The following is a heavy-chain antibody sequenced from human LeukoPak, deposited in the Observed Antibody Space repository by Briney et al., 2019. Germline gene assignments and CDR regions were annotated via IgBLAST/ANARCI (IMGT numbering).Heavy chain of an antibody. D-gene: IGHD5-18*01. CDR1: GGSISGGGYY. J-gene: IGHJ4*02. CDR3: ARATAMVTGN. Sequence: SQTLSLTCTVSGGSISGGGYYWSWIRQHPGKGLEWIGYIYYSGSTYYNPSLKSRVTISVDTSKNQFSLKLSSVTAADTAVYYCARATAMVTGNWGQGTLVTVSS. V-gene: IGHV4-31*03. CDR2: IYYSGST.